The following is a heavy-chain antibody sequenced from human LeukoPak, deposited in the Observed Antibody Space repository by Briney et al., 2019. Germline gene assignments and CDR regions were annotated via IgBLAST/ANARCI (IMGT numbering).Heavy chain of an antibody. CDR2: ISHTGVT. V-gene: IGHV4-34*01. D-gene: IGHD3-22*01. CDR3: ARVSYYDSGGYYRGPYYYMDV. J-gene: IGHJ6*03. Sequence: SETLSLTCAVYGGSLSDSYWSWIRQPPGKGPEWIGEISHTGVTKYSPSLKSRVTISEDTSKSQFSLRLSAVTAADAATYFCARVSYYDSGGYYRGPYYYMDVWGKGTTVIVSS. CDR1: GGSLSDSY.